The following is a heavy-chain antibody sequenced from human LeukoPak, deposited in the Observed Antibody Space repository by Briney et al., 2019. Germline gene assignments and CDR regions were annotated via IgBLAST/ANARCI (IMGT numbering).Heavy chain of an antibody. V-gene: IGHV5-51*01. J-gene: IGHJ6*03. CDR2: ICPGDSDT. Sequence: GESLKISCKGSGYSFTSYWIGWVGKMPGKGLEWMGFICPGDSDTRYSPSFQGQVTISADKSISTAYLQWSSLKASDTAMYYCARLTIFGVVNYSYYMDVWGKGTTVTVSS. D-gene: IGHD3-3*01. CDR1: GYSFTSYW. CDR3: ARLTIFGVVNYSYYMDV.